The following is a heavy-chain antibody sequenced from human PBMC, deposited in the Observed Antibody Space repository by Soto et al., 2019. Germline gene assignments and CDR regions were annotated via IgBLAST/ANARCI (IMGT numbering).Heavy chain of an antibody. CDR2: IYYTGTT. CDR1: GGSVSSGTHY. D-gene: IGHD2-8*01. Sequence: QVQLQESGPGLVKPSETLSLTCSVSGGSVSSGTHYWSWIRQPPGKGLEWIGYIYYTGTTKYNPSLKSRTTILVDKSKNQFSLKMSSVTAADTALYYCARDPHAYGVPAGGIYVWGQRTTVTVSS. J-gene: IGHJ6*02. V-gene: IGHV4-61*01. CDR3: ARDPHAYGVPAGGIYV.